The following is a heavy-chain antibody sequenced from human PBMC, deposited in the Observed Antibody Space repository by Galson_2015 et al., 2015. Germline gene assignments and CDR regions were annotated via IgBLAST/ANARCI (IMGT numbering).Heavy chain of an antibody. J-gene: IGHJ4*02. CDR1: GFTFSSYW. V-gene: IGHV3-7*03. Sequence: SLRLSCAASGFTFSSYWMTWVRQGPGKGLEWVANIKQDGSEKYYVDSVKGRFTISRDNAKNSLYLQMNSLRAEDTAVYYCARVGDSSCYYLDYWGQGTLVTVSS. CDR3: ARVGDSSCYYLDY. D-gene: IGHD3-22*01. CDR2: IKQDGSEK.